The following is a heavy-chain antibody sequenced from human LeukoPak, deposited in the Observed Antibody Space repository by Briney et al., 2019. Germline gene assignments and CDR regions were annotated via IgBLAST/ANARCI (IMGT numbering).Heavy chain of an antibody. CDR1: GGSISSSNYY. J-gene: IGHJ4*02. V-gene: IGHV4-39*07. Sequence: PSETLSLTCTVSGGSISSSNYYWSWIRQPPGKGLEWIGEINHSGSTNYNPSLKSRVTISVDTSKNQFSLKLSSVTAADTAVYYCARARLRYCSGGSCGFDYWGQGTLVTVSS. CDR3: ARARLRYCSGGSCGFDY. CDR2: INHSGST. D-gene: IGHD2-15*01.